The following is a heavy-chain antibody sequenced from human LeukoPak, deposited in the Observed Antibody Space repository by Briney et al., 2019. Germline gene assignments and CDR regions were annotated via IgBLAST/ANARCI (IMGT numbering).Heavy chain of an antibody. CDR2: IYYSGSN. D-gene: IGHD3-3*01. CDR3: ARDRGGDFWSSYYDY. V-gene: IGHV4-61*01. J-gene: IGHJ4*02. Sequence: SETLSLTCTVSGGSVSSGSYYWSWIRQSPGRGLEWIGYIYYSGSNSYNPSLKSRVTILLDTSKNQFSLRLNSVTAADTAIYYCARDRGGDFWSSYYDYWGQGTLVTVSS. CDR1: GGSVSSGSYY.